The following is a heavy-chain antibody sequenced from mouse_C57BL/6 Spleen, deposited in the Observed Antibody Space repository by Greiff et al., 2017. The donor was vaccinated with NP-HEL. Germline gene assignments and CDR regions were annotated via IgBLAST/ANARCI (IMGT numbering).Heavy chain of an antibody. Sequence: QVQLKESGAELVRPGASVTLSCKASGYTFTDYEMHWVKQTPVHGLEWIGAIDPETGGTAYNQKFKGKAILTADTSSSTAYMELRSLTSEDSAVYYCTRAGLRYAMDYWGQGTSVTVSS. CDR2: IDPETGGT. CDR1: GYTFTDYE. CDR3: TRAGLRYAMDY. D-gene: IGHD2-4*01. V-gene: IGHV1-15*01. J-gene: IGHJ4*01.